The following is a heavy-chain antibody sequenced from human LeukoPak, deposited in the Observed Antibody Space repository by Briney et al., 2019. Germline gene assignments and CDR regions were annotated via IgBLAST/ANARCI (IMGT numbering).Heavy chain of an antibody. D-gene: IGHD3-10*01. CDR3: ARWGSGDSFDI. CDR1: GFTVSSNY. V-gene: IGHV3-66*01. CDR2: IYSGGRT. J-gene: IGHJ3*02. Sequence: GGSLRLSCAASGFTVSSNYMSWVRQAPGKGLEWVSVIYSGGRTYYADSVKGRFTISRDNAKNSLFLQMNSLRAEDTAVYFCARWGSGDSFDIWGQGTMVTVSS.